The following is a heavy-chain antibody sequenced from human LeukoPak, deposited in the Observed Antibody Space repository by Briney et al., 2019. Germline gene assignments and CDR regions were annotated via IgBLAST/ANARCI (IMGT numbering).Heavy chain of an antibody. Sequence: PGGSLRLSCAASGFTFSSYWMSWVRQAPGKGLEWVAVISYDGSNKYYADSVKGRFTISRDNSKNTLYLQMNSLRAEDTAVYYCASTFHDYGDSSFDYWGQGTLVTVSS. D-gene: IGHD4-17*01. CDR2: ISYDGSNK. CDR3: ASTFHDYGDSSFDY. J-gene: IGHJ4*02. V-gene: IGHV3-30-3*01. CDR1: GFTFSSYW.